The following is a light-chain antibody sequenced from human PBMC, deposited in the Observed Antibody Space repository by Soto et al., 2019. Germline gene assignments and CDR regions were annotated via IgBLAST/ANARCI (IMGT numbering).Light chain of an antibody. J-gene: IGKJ2*01. CDR2: GAS. Sequence: ALQMTQSPSSLSASVGDRVTLACRASQAIRNELGWYQQKPGKAPKLLVYGASNLQSGVPSRFSGSGSGTDFTLTISSLQPEDFATYYCLQDYTYPYTFGQGTKLEIK. CDR3: LQDYTYPYT. CDR1: QAIRNE. V-gene: IGKV1-6*01.